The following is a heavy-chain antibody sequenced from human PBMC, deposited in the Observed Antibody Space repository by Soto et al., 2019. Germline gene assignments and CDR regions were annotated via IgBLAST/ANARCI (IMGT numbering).Heavy chain of an antibody. CDR2: IYYSGST. V-gene: IGHV4-59*01. CDR3: ARQRSALTTYFDY. D-gene: IGHD4-4*01. J-gene: IGHJ4*02. CDR1: GGSISSYD. Sequence: PSETLSLTCTVSGGSISSYDWSWTRQPPGKGLEWIGYIYYSGSTNYNPSLKSRVTISVDTSKNQFYLKLSSVTAADTAVYYCARQRSALTTYFDYWGQGTLVTVSS.